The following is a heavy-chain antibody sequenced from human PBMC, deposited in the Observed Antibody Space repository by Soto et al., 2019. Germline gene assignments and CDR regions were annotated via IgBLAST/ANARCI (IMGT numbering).Heavy chain of an antibody. V-gene: IGHV4-30-4*01. CDR3: ARARDCLAARCCPNWFKS. Sequence: SETLSLTCSVSGDSISTVDYFWAWIRQPPGQALEYIGYIYKSTTTYYNPSFESRVAISLDTSKSKISLNVPPVTAPDTAADLCARARDCLAARCCPNWFKSRGQVTRITFSS. D-gene: IGHD2-15*01. J-gene: IGHJ5*01. CDR2: IYKSTTT. CDR1: GDSISTVDYF.